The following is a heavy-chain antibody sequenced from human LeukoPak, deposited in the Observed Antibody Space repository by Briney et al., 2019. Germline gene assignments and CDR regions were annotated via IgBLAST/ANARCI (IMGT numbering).Heavy chain of an antibody. V-gene: IGHV3-30*04. Sequence: GGSLRLSCAAFGFTFSNYIMHWVRQAPGKGLEWVAVISYDGSNKYYADSVKGRFTVSRDNSKNTLYLQMNNLRAEDTAKYFCAKDVDDGGLEWGQGTLVTVSS. CDR1: GFTFSNYI. CDR2: ISYDGSNK. J-gene: IGHJ4*02. D-gene: IGHD4-23*01. CDR3: AKDVDDGGLE.